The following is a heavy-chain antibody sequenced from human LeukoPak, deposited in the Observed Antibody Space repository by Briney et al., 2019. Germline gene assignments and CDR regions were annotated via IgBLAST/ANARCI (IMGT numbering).Heavy chain of an antibody. D-gene: IGHD2-21*02. V-gene: IGHV3-23*01. CDR2: ISGSGGST. CDR3: AKDSPYCGGDCYSFDY. Sequence: GGSLRLSCAASGFTFSSYAMSWVRQAPGKGLEWVSAISGSGGSTYYADSVKGRFTISRDNSKNTLFLQMNSLRAEDTAVYYCAKDSPYCGGDCYSFDYWGQGTLVTVSS. CDR1: GFTFSSYA. J-gene: IGHJ4*02.